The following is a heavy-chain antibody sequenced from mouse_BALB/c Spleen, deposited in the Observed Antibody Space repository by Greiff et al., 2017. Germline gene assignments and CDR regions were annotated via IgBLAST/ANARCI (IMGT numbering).Heavy chain of an antibody. CDR1: GFTFSSFG. D-gene: IGHD1-1*01. CDR2: ISSGSSTI. J-gene: IGHJ1*01. Sequence: EVKLMESGGGLVQPGGSRKLSCAASGFTFSSFGMHWVRQAPEKGLEWVAYISSGSSTIYYADTVKGRFTISRDNPKNTLFLQMTSLRSEDTAMYYCARSGDYYGSTYWYFDVWGAGTTVTVSS. CDR3: ARSGDYYGSTYWYFDV. V-gene: IGHV5-17*02.